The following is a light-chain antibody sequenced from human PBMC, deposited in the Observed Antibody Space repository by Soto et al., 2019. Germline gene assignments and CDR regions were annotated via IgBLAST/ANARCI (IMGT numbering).Light chain of an antibody. Sequence: ESVLAQSPVTLSLSPGERATLSCRASQSFRGLLAWYQQKPGQAPRLLIYDAYNRATGIPPRFSGSGSGTDFTLTISDVEPEDFAVYYCHQRQSWPRTFGQGTKVDI. V-gene: IGKV3-11*01. J-gene: IGKJ1*01. CDR3: HQRQSWPRT. CDR2: DAY. CDR1: QSFRGL.